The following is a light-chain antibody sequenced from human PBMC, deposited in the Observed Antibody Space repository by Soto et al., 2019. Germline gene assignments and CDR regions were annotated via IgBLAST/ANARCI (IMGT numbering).Light chain of an antibody. J-gene: IGKJ4*01. CDR1: QSVSSY. V-gene: IGKV3-11*01. CDR3: QQRSNWPPLT. CDR2: DAS. Sequence: EIVLTQSPATLSLSPGERATLSCRASQSVSSYLAWYQQKPGQAPRLLIYDASNRATGIPARFSGSGSGTDLTLTISSLEPEDFALYYCQQRSNWPPLTFGGGTKVDIK.